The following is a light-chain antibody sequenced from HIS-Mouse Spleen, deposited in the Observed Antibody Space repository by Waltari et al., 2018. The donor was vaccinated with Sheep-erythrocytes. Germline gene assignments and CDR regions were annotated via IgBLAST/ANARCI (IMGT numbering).Light chain of an antibody. CDR2: DVS. Sequence: QSALTQPRSVSGSPGQSVTIPCTGTSSDVGGYNYLSRYQQPPGKAPKLIIYDVSKRPSGVPDRFSGSKSGTTASLTISGLQAEDEADYYCCSYAGSYTFWVFGGGTKLTVL. J-gene: IGLJ3*02. CDR3: CSYAGSYTFWV. CDR1: SSDVGGYNY. V-gene: IGLV2-11*01.